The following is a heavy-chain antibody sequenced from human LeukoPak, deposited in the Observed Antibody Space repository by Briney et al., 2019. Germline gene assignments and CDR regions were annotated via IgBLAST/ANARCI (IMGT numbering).Heavy chain of an antibody. CDR1: GFSFSSYD. V-gene: IGHV3-13*01. D-gene: IGHD1-20*01. Sequence: GGSLRLSCAASGFSFSSYDMHWVRQVTGKYLEWVSSIGTTGDTYYPGSVKGRFTISRDNAKNSLYLQMNSLRVEDTAVYYCASGYNSDSWGQGTLVIVSS. J-gene: IGHJ4*02. CDR3: ASGYNSDS. CDR2: IGTTGDT.